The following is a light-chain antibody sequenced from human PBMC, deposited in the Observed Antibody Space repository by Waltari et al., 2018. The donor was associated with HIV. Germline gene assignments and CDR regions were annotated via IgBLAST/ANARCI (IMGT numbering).Light chain of an antibody. CDR2: RNN. J-gene: IGLJ2*01. CDR1: RHNIGNNH. V-gene: IGLV1-47*01. CDR3: AAWDDSLSGV. Sequence: QSVLTQPPSASGTPGQRVTISCSGVRHNIGNNHVYWYQQFPGTAPKLLIYRNNQRPSGVPDRFSGSKSGTSASLVISGLRSEDEADYYCAAWDDSLSGVFGGGTKVTVL.